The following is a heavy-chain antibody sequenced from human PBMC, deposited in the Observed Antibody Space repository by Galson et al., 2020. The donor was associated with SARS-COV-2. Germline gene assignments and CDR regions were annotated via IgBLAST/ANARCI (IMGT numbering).Heavy chain of an antibody. CDR1: GLTFSNTE. CDR2: ISISGITI. Sequence: GGSLRLSCAASGLTFSNTEMNWVRQAPGKGLAWPSSISISGITIYYADSVKGRFTISRDNAENSLYLQMNSLRAEDTGIYYCATGDVWFESWGQGTLVTVSS. V-gene: IGHV3-48*03. D-gene: IGHD7-27*01. CDR3: ATGDVWFES. J-gene: IGHJ5*01.